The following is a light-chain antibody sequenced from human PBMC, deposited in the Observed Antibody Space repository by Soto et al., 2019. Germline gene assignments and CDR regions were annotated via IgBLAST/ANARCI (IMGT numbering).Light chain of an antibody. CDR2: GAS. Sequence: EIVLTQSPGTLSLSPGERATLSCRASQSVSSSYLAWYQQKPGQDPRLLINGASSRATGIPDRFSGSGSGTDFTLTISRLEPEDFAVYYCQQYGSSPTFGGGTKVEIK. CDR3: QQYGSSPT. J-gene: IGKJ4*01. CDR1: QSVSSSY. V-gene: IGKV3-20*01.